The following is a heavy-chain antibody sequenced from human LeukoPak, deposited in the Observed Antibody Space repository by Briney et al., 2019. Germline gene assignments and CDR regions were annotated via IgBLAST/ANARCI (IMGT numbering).Heavy chain of an antibody. Sequence: GGSLRLSCAASGFTFSSYSMNWVRQAPGKGLVWVSSISSSSSYIYYADSVKGRFTISRDNAKNSLYLQMNSLRAEDTAVYYCARVCSTSCYGGLGAYWGQGTLVTVSS. D-gene: IGHD2-2*01. CDR2: ISSSSSYI. V-gene: IGHV3-21*01. J-gene: IGHJ4*02. CDR3: ARVCSTSCYGGLGAY. CDR1: GFTFSSYS.